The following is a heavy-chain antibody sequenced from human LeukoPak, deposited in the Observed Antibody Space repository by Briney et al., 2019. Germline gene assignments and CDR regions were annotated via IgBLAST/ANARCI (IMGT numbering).Heavy chain of an antibody. CDR1: GGSISSSSYY. J-gene: IGHJ5*02. CDR3: ARINMVAPAVSPRSNWFDP. D-gene: IGHD2-2*01. Sequence: KPSETLSLTCTVSGGSISSSSYYWGWIRQPPGKGLEWIGSIYHSGSTYYNPSLKSRVTISVDTSKNQFSLKLSSVTAADTAVYYCARINMVAPAVSPRSNWFDPWGQGTLVTVSS. CDR2: IYHSGST. V-gene: IGHV4-39*07.